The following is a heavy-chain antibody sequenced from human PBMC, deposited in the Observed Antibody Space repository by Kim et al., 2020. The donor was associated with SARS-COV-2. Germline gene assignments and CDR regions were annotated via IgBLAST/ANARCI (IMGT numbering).Heavy chain of an antibody. J-gene: IGHJ4*02. D-gene: IGHD2-2*01. CDR3: AKDHKCLSTSCYYDY. V-gene: IGHV3-23*01. Sequence: AMKRRLTITRDNSKNTLYLQMNSLRAEDTAVYYCAKDHKCLSTSCYYDYWGQGTLVTVSS.